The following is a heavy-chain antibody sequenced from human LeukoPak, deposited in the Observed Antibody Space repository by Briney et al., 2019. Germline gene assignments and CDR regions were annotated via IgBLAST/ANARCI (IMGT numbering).Heavy chain of an antibody. J-gene: IGHJ3*02. CDR2: ISSSSSYI. V-gene: IGHV3-21*01. CDR3: ARDASPGYSGAWLDAFDI. D-gene: IGHD5-12*01. CDR1: GFTFSSYS. Sequence: PGGSLRLSCAASGFTFSSYSMNWVRQAPGKGLEWVSSISSSSSYIYYADSVKGRFTISRDNAKNSLYLQMNSLRAEDTAVYYCARDASPGYSGAWLDAFDIWGQGTMVTVSS.